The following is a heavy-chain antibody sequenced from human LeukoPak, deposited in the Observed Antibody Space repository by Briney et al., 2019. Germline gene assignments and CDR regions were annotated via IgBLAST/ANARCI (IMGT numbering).Heavy chain of an antibody. CDR1: GFTFSSYA. D-gene: IGHD6-13*01. V-gene: IGHV3-23*01. CDR3: TIDPSRFRRAGTDY. CDR2: ISGSGGST. J-gene: IGHJ4*02. Sequence: GGSLRLSCAASGFTFSSYAMSWVRQAPGKGLEWVSYISGSGGSTYYADSVKGRFTISRDNSKHTLYLQINCLRAEDTAVYCSTIDPSRFRRAGTDYWGQGHLVTVSS.